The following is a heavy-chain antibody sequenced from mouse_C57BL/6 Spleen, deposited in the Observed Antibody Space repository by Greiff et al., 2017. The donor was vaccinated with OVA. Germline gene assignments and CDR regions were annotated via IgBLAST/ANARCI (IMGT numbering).Heavy chain of an antibody. J-gene: IGHJ2*01. CDR2: IRNKANGYTT. V-gene: IGHV7-3*01. CDR1: GFTFTDYY. Sequence: DVKLVESGGGLVQPGGSLSLSCAASGFTFTDYYMSWVRQPPGKALEWLGFIRNKANGYTTDYSASVKGRFTISRDNSKSILYLQMNALRADDSATYYCARYRKSYYNNDDSYDDWGQGTTLTVSS. D-gene: IGHD2-5*01. CDR3: ARYRKSYYNNDDSYDD.